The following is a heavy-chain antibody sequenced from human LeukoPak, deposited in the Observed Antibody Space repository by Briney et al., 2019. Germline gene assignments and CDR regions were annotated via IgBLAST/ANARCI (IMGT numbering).Heavy chain of an antibody. D-gene: IGHD2-15*01. CDR2: IFYSGTT. CDR3: ARGINWIDP. J-gene: IGHJ5*02. Sequence: SETLSLTCTVSGGSISSYYWSWIRQPPGKGLEWIGYIFYSGTTNYNPSLKSRVTISIDTSKNQFSLKLSSVTAADTAFYYCARGINWIDPWGQGTLVTVSS. CDR1: GGSISSYY. V-gene: IGHV4-59*01.